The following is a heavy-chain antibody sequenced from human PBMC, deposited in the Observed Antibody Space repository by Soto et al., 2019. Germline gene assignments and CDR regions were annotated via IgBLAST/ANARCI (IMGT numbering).Heavy chain of an antibody. CDR3: AKEELGVVIIRGGSLDY. CDR2: ISGSGGST. V-gene: IGHV3-23*01. CDR1: GFSFSSYA. J-gene: IGHJ4*02. Sequence: GSLRLSYGPSGFSFSSYAMSWVRHAPGKGLEWVSAISGSGGSTYYADSVKGRFTISRDNPKNTLYLQMNSLRAEDTAVYYCAKEELGVVIIRGGSLDYWGQGTLVTVSS. D-gene: IGHD3-3*01.